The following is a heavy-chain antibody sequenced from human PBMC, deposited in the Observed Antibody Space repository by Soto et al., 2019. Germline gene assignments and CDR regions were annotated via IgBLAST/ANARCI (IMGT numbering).Heavy chain of an antibody. J-gene: IGHJ4*02. D-gene: IGHD3-9*01. V-gene: IGHV3-64D*06. Sequence: GGSLRLSCSGSGFTFSSYTIHWVRQAPGKRLEFVSAISNNASDTYFADSVRDRFTISRDNSKNTVFLLMSGLTEEDTAIYYCVNETAPCWDWSYYFDFWGQGTVGTVSS. CDR1: GFTFSSYT. CDR3: VNETAPCWDWSYYFDF. CDR2: ISNNASDT.